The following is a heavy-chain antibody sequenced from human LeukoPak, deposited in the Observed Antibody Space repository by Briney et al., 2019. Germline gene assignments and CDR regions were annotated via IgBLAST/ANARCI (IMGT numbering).Heavy chain of an antibody. CDR1: GYTFTSHG. CDR3: ARGPPPPIVGATPLDYYFDY. CDR2: INPSGGST. J-gene: IGHJ4*02. V-gene: IGHV1-46*01. D-gene: IGHD1-26*01. Sequence: GASVKVSCKAAGYTFTSHGFIWVRQAPGQGLEWMGIINPSGGSTSYAQKFQGRVTMTRDTSTSTVYMELSSLRSEDTAVYYCARGPPPPIVGATPLDYYFDYWGQGTLVTVSS.